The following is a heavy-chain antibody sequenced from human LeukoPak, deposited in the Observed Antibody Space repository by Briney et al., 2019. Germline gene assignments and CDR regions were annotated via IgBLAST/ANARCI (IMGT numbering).Heavy chain of an antibody. CDR2: ISGSGGST. CDR1: GFTFSSYA. V-gene: IGHV3-23*01. CDR3: SREYFDWSRNYYYGMDV. Sequence: GGSLRLSCAASGFTFSSYAMSWVRQAPGKGLEWVSAISGSGGSTYYADSVKGRFTISRDNSKNTLYLQMNSLRAEDTAVYYCSREYFDWSRNYYYGMDVWGQGTPVTVSS. J-gene: IGHJ6*02. D-gene: IGHD3-9*01.